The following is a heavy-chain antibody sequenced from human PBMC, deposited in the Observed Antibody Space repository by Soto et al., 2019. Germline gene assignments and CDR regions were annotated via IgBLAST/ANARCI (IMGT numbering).Heavy chain of an antibody. Sequence: PSETLSLTCTDSGGSVSSGSYYWSWIRQPPGKGLEWIGYIYYSGSTNYNPSLKSRVTISVDTSKNQFSLKLSSVTAADTAVYYCARVMSYGISFDYWGQGTLVTVSS. D-gene: IGHD5-18*01. CDR1: GGSVSSGSYY. CDR3: ARVMSYGISFDY. V-gene: IGHV4-61*01. CDR2: IYYSGST. J-gene: IGHJ4*02.